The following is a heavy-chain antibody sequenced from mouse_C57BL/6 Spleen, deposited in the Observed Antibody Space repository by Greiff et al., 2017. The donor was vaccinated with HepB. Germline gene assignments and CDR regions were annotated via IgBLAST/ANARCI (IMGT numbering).Heavy chain of an antibody. J-gene: IGHJ2*01. CDR1: GYAFSSSW. CDR2: IYPGDGDT. D-gene: IGHD4-1*01. V-gene: IGHV1-82*01. Sequence: QVQLKESGPELVKPGASVKISCKASGYAFSSSWMNWVKQRPGKGLEWIGRIYPGDGDTNYNGKFKGKATLTADKSSSTAYMQLSSLASEDSAVYFCARYWDLDFDYWGQGTTLTVSS. CDR3: ARYWDLDFDY.